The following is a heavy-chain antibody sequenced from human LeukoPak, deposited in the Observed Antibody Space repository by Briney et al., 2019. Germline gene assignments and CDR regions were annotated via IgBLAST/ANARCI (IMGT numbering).Heavy chain of an antibody. D-gene: IGHD6-6*01. V-gene: IGHV4-59*01. CDR1: GGAITNYY. J-gene: IGHJ4*02. Sequence: PSETLSLTCGVSGGAITNYYWNWIRQPPGTGLEWIGYIYYSGSTNYNPSLKSRVTMSVDTSKNQFSLKLSSVTAADTAVYYCARMYSSSSGIDYWGQGTLVTVSS. CDR2: IYYSGST. CDR3: ARMYSSSSGIDY.